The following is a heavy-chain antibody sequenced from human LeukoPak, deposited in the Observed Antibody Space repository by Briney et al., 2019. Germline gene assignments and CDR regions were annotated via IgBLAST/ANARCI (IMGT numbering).Heavy chain of an antibody. CDR3: ARDRGGGPRDAFDI. CDR2: SSSSGRTI. Sequence: PGGSLRLSCAASGFTFSSYEMNWVRQTPGKGLEWVSYSSSSGRTIYYADSVKGRFTVSRDNAKNSLYLQMNSLRAEDTAVYYCARDRGGGPRDAFDISGQGTMVTVSS. V-gene: IGHV3-48*03. J-gene: IGHJ3*02. CDR1: GFTFSSYE. D-gene: IGHD3-10*01.